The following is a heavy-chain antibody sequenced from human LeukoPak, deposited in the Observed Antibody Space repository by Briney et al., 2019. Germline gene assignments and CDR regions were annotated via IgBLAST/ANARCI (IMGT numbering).Heavy chain of an antibody. V-gene: IGHV3-66*01. CDR3: ARERFGARQDKYYYYGMDV. Sequence: QPGGSLRLSCADSGFTVSSNYMSWVRQAPGKGLEWVSVIYSGGSTYYADSVKGRFTISRDNSKNTLYLQMNSLRAEVTAVYYCARERFGARQDKYYYYGMDVWGQGTTVTVSS. CDR1: GFTVSSNY. D-gene: IGHD3-10*01. J-gene: IGHJ6*02. CDR2: IYSGGST.